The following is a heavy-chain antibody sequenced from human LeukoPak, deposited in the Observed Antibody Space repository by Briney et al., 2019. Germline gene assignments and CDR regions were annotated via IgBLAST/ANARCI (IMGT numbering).Heavy chain of an antibody. CDR2: ISAYNGRT. Sequence: ASVKVSCKASGYTFTSYGISWVRQAPGQGLEWMGWISAYNGRTYYAQNLQGRVTMTTDTATSTAYMELRSLRSDDTAVYHCARYDFILISYFDLWGRGTLVTVSS. CDR1: GYTFTSYG. V-gene: IGHV1-18*01. J-gene: IGHJ2*01. D-gene: IGHD3-3*01. CDR3: ARYDFILISYFDL.